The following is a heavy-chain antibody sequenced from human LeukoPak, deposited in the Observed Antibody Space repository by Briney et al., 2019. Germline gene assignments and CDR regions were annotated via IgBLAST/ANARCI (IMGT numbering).Heavy chain of an antibody. CDR2: IYHSGES. J-gene: IGHJ3*01. D-gene: IGHD2-15*01. Sequence: SETLSLTCTVSGYAITNGYYWGWIRQPPGKGLEWIGYIYHSGESYFNPSLKSRVTMSVDKSKNQFSLNLTSVTAADTAVYYCARDYCSGGICYFHVFDVWGQGTTVTVSS. CDR1: GYAITNGYY. CDR3: ARDYCSGGICYFHVFDV. V-gene: IGHV4-38-2*02.